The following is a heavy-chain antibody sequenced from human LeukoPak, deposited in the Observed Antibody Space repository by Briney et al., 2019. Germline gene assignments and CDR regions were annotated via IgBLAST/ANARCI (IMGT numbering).Heavy chain of an antibody. V-gene: IGHV3-21*01. J-gene: IGHJ4*02. CDR3: ARDTSGGDYLFDY. D-gene: IGHD4-17*01. CDR1: GFTFGSYS. CDR2: ISSSSSYI. Sequence: GGSLRLSCAASGFTFGSYSMNWVRQAPGKGLEWVSSISSSSSYICYADSVRGRFTISRDNAKNSLYLQMNSLRAEDTAVYYCARDTSGGDYLFDYWGQGTLVTVSS.